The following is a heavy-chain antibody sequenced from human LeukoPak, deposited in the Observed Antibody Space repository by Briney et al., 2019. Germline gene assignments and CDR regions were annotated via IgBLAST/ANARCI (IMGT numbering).Heavy chain of an antibody. V-gene: IGHV1-8*01. Sequence: ASVKVSCKASGYTFTGYGINWVRQATGQGLEWMGGMNPNSGNTGYAQKFQGRVTMIRNTSISTAYMELSSLRSENTAVYYCARDHSSAGFDPWGQGTLVTVSS. CDR2: MNPNSGNT. CDR3: ARDHSSAGFDP. J-gene: IGHJ5*02. D-gene: IGHD6-25*01. CDR1: GYTFTGYG.